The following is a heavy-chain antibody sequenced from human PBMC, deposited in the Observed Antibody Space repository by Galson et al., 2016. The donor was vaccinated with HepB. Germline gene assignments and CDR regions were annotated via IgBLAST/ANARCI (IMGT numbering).Heavy chain of an antibody. CDR1: GFPFSIYW. CDR2: INEHGNDK. Sequence: SLRLSCAASGFPFSIYWMTWVRQAPGKGLEWVANINEHGNDKYYVDSVKGRFTISKDNSKSTLYLQMNSLKVDDTAVYYCARGDPVTGVYWGRGTLVTVSP. CDR3: ARGDPVTGVY. J-gene: IGHJ4*02. D-gene: IGHD2-21*02. V-gene: IGHV3-7*04.